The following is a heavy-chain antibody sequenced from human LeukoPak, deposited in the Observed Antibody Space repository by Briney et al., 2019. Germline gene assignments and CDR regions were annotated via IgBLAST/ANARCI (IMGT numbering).Heavy chain of an antibody. CDR1: LDSTTSNF. CDR3: ARGGSGYDSFYYYGMDV. D-gene: IGHD5-12*01. CDR2: IHRSGSP. J-gene: IGHJ6*02. Sequence: PSETLSLTCTVSLDSTTSNFWSWVRQPPGKGLEWIGEIHRSGSPNYNPSLQSRVTISIDRSRNQIVLELSSGTAADAAVYYCARGGSGYDSFYYYGMDVWGQGTTVTVSS. V-gene: IGHV4-4*02.